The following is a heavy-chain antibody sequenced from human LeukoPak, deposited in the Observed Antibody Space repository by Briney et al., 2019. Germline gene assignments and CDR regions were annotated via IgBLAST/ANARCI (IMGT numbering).Heavy chain of an antibody. CDR1: GYTFTNYD. CDR3: ARDLEYSSSDYYYYGMDV. J-gene: IGHJ6*02. V-gene: IGHV1-2*06. CDR2: INPNSGGT. Sequence: ASVKVSCKASGYTFTNYDFNWMRQATGQGLEWMGRINPNSGGTNYAQKFQGRVTMTRDTSISTAYMELSRLRSDDTAVYYCARDLEYSSSDYYYYGMDVWGQGTTVTVSS. D-gene: IGHD6-6*01.